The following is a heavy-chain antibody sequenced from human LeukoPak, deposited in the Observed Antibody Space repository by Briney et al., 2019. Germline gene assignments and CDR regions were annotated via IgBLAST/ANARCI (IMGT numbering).Heavy chain of an antibody. J-gene: IGHJ4*02. CDR2: INPSGGST. CDR1: GYTFTSYY. CDR3: ARENAGARRGDYFDY. V-gene: IGHV1-46*01. Sequence: ASVKVSCKASGYTFTSYYMHWVRQAPGQGLEWMGIINPSGGSTSYAQKFQGRVTMTRDMSTSTVYMELSSLRSEDTAVYYCARENAGARRGDYFDYWGQGTMVTVSS. D-gene: IGHD6-6*01.